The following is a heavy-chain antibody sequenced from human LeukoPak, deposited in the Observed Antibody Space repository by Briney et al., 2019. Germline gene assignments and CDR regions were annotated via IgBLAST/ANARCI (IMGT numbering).Heavy chain of an antibody. D-gene: IGHD6-13*01. Sequence: GASVKVSCKASGYTFTGYYMHWVRQAPGQGLEWMGWINPNSGGTNYAQKFQGRVTMTRDTSISTAYMELSRLRSDDTAVYYCARDSSWMAAAGTKAGYFDYWGQGTLVTVSS. CDR2: INPNSGGT. CDR3: ARDSSWMAAAGTKAGYFDY. CDR1: GYTFTGYY. J-gene: IGHJ4*02. V-gene: IGHV1-2*02.